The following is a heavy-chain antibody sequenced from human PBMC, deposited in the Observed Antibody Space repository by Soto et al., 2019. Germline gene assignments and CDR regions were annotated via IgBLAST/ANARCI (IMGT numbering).Heavy chain of an antibody. J-gene: IGHJ4*02. Sequence: ETLSLTCSVYGASFSGYYWSWIRQPPGKGLEWIGEINHSGSTNYNPSLKSRVTISVDTSKNQFSLKLSSVTAADTAVYYCARGPKPAASYYFDYWGQGTLVTVSS. V-gene: IGHV4-34*01. CDR3: ARGPKPAASYYFDY. CDR1: GASFSGYY. D-gene: IGHD2-2*01. CDR2: INHSGST.